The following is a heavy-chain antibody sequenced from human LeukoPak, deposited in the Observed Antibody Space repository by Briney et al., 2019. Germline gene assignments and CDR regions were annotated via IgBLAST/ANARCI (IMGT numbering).Heavy chain of an antibody. CDR2: IYPGDSDT. CDR3: ARESDSSGWAFDY. Sequence: GGSLKISCKGSGYSFTSYWIGWVRQMPGKGLEWMGIIYPGDSDTRYSPSFQGQVTISADKSISTAYLQWSSLKASDTAMYYCARESDSSGWAFDYWGQGTLVTVSS. J-gene: IGHJ4*02. V-gene: IGHV5-51*01. CDR1: GYSFTSYW. D-gene: IGHD6-19*01.